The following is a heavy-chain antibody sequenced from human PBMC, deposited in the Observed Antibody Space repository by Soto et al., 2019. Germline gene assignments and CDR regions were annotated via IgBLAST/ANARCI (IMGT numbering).Heavy chain of an antibody. CDR1: GGSFSGYY. D-gene: IGHD6-19*01. V-gene: IGHV4-34*01. CDR2: IDQSGST. CDR3: ARHRPNSDGWYYYGMDV. Sequence: SETLSLTCAVYGGSFSGYYWNWLRQPPGEGLEWIGKIDQSGSTNYNPSLKSRVTISVDTSRSQFSLKLTSVTAMDTAVYYCARHRPNSDGWYYYGMDVWGQGTTVT. J-gene: IGHJ6*02.